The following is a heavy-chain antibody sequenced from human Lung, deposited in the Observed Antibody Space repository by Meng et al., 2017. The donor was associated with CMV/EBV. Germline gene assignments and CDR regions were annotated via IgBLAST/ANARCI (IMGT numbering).Heavy chain of an antibody. D-gene: IGHD3-10*01. CDR2: IYWNEDK. J-gene: IGHJ4*02. Sequence: SGPTLVXPTQTLTLTCTFSGFSLTTSGVGVGWIRQPRGKALEWLTLIYWNEDKRYSPSLKNRLSVTKDTSRNQVVLTLTNMDPADTATYYCVHAAPYYQNYCDYWXQGAXITVSS. CDR3: VHAAPYYQNYCDY. V-gene: IGHV2-5*01. CDR1: GFSLTTSGVG.